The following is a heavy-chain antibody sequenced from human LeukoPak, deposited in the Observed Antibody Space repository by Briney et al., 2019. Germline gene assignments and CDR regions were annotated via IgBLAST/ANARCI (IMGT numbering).Heavy chain of an antibody. CDR1: GFTFSGYW. D-gene: IGHD4-17*01. CDR3: ARNPPDYGDSRGDY. CDR2: INSDGSTT. V-gene: IGHV3-74*01. J-gene: IGHJ4*02. Sequence: PGGSLRLPCAASGFTFSGYWMHWVRQAPGKGLVWVSRINSDGSTTSYADSVKGRFTISRDNAKNTLYLQMNSLRAAYTAVYYCARNPPDYGDSRGDYWGQGTLVTVSS.